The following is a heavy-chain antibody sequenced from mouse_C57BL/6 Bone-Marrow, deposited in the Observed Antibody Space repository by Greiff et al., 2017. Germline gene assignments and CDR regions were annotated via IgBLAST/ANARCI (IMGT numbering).Heavy chain of an antibody. V-gene: IGHV1-26*01. J-gene: IGHJ4*01. CDR3: ARGLYNYGYAMDY. D-gene: IGHD2-12*01. CDR1: GYTFTDYY. Sequence: VQLQQSGPELVKPGASVKISCKASGYTFTDYYMNWVKQSHGKSLEWIGDINPNNGGTSYNQKVKGKATLTVDKSSSKAYMELHSQTSEDSAVYYCARGLYNYGYAMDYWGQGTSVTVSS. CDR2: INPNNGGT.